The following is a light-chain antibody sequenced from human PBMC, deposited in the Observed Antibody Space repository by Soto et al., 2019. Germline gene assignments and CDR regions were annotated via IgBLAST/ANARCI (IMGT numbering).Light chain of an antibody. CDR3: LQHNSYPLT. V-gene: IGKV1-17*01. J-gene: IGKJ3*01. Sequence: DIQMTQSPSSLSASVGDRVTITCRASQGIRNDIGWYQQRPGKAPKRLIYLASSLQSGVPSRFSGSGSGTEFTLTISSLQPEDFATYYCLQHNSYPLTFGPGTKVDIK. CDR2: LAS. CDR1: QGIRND.